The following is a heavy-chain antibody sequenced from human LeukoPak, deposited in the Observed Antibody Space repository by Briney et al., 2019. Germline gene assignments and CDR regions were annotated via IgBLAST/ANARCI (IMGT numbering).Heavy chain of an antibody. CDR3: ARSGVGYFYDTTGYYPLDY. D-gene: IGHD3-22*01. Sequence: GASVKVSCKASGYTFTNYDISWVRQAPGQGLEWMGWINAYTGNTNYAQNLQGRVTMTTDTSTSTAYMELSSLRSDDTAVYYCARSGVGYFYDTTGYYPLDYWGQGTLVTVSS. V-gene: IGHV1-18*01. CDR2: INAYTGNT. CDR1: GYTFTNYD. J-gene: IGHJ4*02.